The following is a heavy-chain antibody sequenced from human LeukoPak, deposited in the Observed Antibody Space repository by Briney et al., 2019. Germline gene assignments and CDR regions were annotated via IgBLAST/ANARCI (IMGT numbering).Heavy chain of an antibody. D-gene: IGHD2-2*01. CDR1: GFTFGDYT. Sequence: GGSLRLSCAASGFTFGDYTMHWVRQAPGKGLEWVSLINWDDGSTYYADSVKGRFTISRDNSKNTLYLQMNSLRAEDTAVYYCAKDLWDIVVVPAAMARGFDYWGQGTLVTVSS. J-gene: IGHJ4*02. CDR3: AKDLWDIVVVPAAMARGFDY. CDR2: INWDDGST. V-gene: IGHV3-43*01.